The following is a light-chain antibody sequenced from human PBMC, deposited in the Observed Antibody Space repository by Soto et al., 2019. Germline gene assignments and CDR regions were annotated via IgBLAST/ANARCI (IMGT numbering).Light chain of an antibody. CDR3: FSYTSSGTYV. Sequence: QSVLTQPASVSGSPGQSITISCTGTSRDVGNYKYVSWYQQHPGKAPKLMIYEVSNRPSGVSNRFSGSKSGNTASLTISGLQAEDGTDYYCFSYTSSGTYVFGNGTKVTVL. CDR2: EVS. J-gene: IGLJ1*01. V-gene: IGLV2-14*01. CDR1: SRDVGNYKY.